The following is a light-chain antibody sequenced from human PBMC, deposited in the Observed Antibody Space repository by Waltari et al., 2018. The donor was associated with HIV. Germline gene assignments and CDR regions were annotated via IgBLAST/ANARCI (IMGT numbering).Light chain of an antibody. CDR3: CSYAGSRTWV. J-gene: IGLJ3*02. V-gene: IGLV2-23*02. CDR2: DVF. Sequence: QSALTQPASVSGSPGQSITVSCTGTSSDVGGYNFVSWYQQHPGKAPKLIIFDVFKRPAGVSGRVSGSRAGNTASLTVSGLQAEDEADYSCCSYAGSRTWVFGGGTALTVL. CDR1: SSDVGGYNF.